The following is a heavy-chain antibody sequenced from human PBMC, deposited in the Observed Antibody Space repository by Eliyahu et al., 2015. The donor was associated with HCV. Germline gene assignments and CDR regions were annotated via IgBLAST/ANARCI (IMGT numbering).Heavy chain of an antibody. V-gene: IGHV1-18*01. CDR3: ARGNTGKSDY. CDR1: GYTFASYG. CDR2: MSVYNGNT. J-gene: IGHJ4*02. Sequence: QVHLVQSGGEVKKPGASVKVSCQASGYTFASYGINWVRQAPGQGLEWMGWMSVYNGNTNYAQKLQDRVTMTRDTSTRTAYMELRSLRSDDTAVYFCARGNTGKSDYWGQGTLVTVSS. D-gene: IGHD1-1*01.